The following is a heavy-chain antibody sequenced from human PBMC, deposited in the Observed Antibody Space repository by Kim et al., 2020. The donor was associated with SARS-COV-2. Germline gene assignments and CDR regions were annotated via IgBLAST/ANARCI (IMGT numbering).Heavy chain of an antibody. CDR3: ARDGGIWAAAALWYFDL. CDR1: GFTFSSYA. D-gene: IGHD6-13*01. J-gene: IGHJ2*01. Sequence: GGSLRLSCAASGFTFSSYAMHWVRQAPGKGLEWVAVISYDGSNKYYADSVKGRFTISRDNSKNTLYLQMNSLRAEDTAVYYCARDGGIWAAAALWYFDL. CDR2: ISYDGSNK. V-gene: IGHV3-30*04.